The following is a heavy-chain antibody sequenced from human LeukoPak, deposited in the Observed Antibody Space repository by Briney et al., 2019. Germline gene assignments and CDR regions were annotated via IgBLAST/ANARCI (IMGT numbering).Heavy chain of an antibody. CDR2: IYYSGST. CDR3: ARWDRGPLGY. D-gene: IGHD1-26*01. Sequence: SETLSLTCTVSGGSISSGGYYWSWIRQHPGKGLEWIGYIYYSGSTYYNPSLKSRVTISVDTSKNQFSLKLSSVTAADTAVYYCARWDRGPLGYWGQGTLVTVSS. J-gene: IGHJ4*02. CDR1: GGSISSGGYY. V-gene: IGHV4-31*03.